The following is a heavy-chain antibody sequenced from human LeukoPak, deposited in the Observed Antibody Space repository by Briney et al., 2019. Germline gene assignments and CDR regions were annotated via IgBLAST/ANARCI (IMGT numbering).Heavy chain of an antibody. CDR1: GGSISSGSHY. Sequence: SETLSLTCTVSGGSISSGSHYWGWIRQPPGKGLEWIGNIYYSGNSYYNPSLKIRVTISVDASKNQFSLNLSSVTAADTAVYYCARLSYGTGSHYNFYFDFWGQGTLVTVSA. V-gene: IGHV4-39*01. CDR2: IYYSGNS. D-gene: IGHD3-10*01. J-gene: IGHJ4*02. CDR3: ARLSYGTGSHYNFYFDF.